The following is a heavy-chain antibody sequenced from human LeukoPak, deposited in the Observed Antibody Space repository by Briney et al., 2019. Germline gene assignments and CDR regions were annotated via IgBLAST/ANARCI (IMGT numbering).Heavy chain of an antibody. D-gene: IGHD6-13*01. CDR1: GFTFSSYA. CDR2: ISGSGGST. V-gene: IGHV3-23*01. CDR3: AKLVSNSAYRSSWDESDY. J-gene: IGHJ4*02. Sequence: GGSLRLSCAAPGFTFSSYAMSWVRQAPGKGLEWVSAISGSGGSTYYADSVKGRFTISRDNSKNTLYLQMNSLRAEDTAVYYCAKLVSNSAYRSSWDESDYWGQGTLVTVSS.